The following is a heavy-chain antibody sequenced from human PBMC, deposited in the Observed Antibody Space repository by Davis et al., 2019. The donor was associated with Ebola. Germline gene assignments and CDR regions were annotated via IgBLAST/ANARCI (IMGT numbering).Heavy chain of an antibody. J-gene: IGHJ3*02. Sequence: PSETLSLTCTVSGGSLNNHYWSCVRQPPGRGLDWVGFISYIGNTNSNPPLNNRVTISVDTSKNQFPLKLTSVTASDTAVYYCARDTRPLGGESYDDTFDNWSRGTLVTVSS. CDR3: ARDTRPLGGESYDDTFDN. CDR2: ISYIGNT. CDR1: GGSLNNHY. D-gene: IGHD2-21*01. V-gene: IGHV4-59*11.